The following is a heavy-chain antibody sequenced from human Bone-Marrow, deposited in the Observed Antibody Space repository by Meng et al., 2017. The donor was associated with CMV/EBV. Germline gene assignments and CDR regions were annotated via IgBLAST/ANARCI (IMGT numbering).Heavy chain of an antibody. V-gene: IGHV1-69*05. D-gene: IGHD3-10*01. J-gene: IGHJ6*02. CDR3: ARGGFGGSGVTYYYYYEMDV. CDR2: IIPIFGTA. Sequence: SVKVSCKASGYTFTGYYMHWVRQAPGQGLEWMGGIIPIFGTANYAQKFQGRVTITTDESTSTVYMDLSSLKSEDTAVYYCARGGFGGSGVTYYYYYEMDVWGQGTTVTVSS. CDR1: GYTFTGYY.